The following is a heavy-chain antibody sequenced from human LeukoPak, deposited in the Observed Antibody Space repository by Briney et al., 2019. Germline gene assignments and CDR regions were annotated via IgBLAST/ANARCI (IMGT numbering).Heavy chain of an antibody. CDR2: IFYSGST. CDR1: DDSIKSIGYY. D-gene: IGHD2-15*01. Sequence: SETLSLTCTVSDDSIKSIGYYWAWIRQPPGKGLEWIASIFYSGSTYYRPSLRSRVSMSVDTSMKQFSLNLTSVSAADTGIYFCARQSGHLHNWYFDCWGQGSLVTVSS. CDR3: ARQSGHLHNWYFDC. J-gene: IGHJ4*02. V-gene: IGHV4-39*01.